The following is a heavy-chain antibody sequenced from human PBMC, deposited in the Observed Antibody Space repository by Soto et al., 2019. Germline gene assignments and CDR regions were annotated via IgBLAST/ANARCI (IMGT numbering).Heavy chain of an antibody. CDR3: ARLPMVRGVINDYYYYYGMDV. CDR2: IYYSGST. CDR1: GGSISSSSYY. V-gene: IGHV4-39*01. J-gene: IGHJ6*02. Sequence: TLSLTCTVSGGSISSSSYYWGWIRQPPGKGLEWIGSIYYSGSTYYNPSLKSRVTISVDTSKNQFSLKLSSVTAADTAVYYCARLPMVRGVINDYYYYYGMDVWGQGTKVTVSS. D-gene: IGHD3-10*01.